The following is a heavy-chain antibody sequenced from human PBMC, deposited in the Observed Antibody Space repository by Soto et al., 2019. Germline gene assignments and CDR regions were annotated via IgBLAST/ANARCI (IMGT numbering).Heavy chain of an antibody. CDR1: EFTFGDFA. V-gene: IGHV3-49*03. D-gene: IGHD3-10*01. CDR2: IRSKGYGGTA. J-gene: IGHJ3*02. CDR3: ARARGFGDPDAYDI. Sequence: GGSLRLSCTASEFTFGDFAMSWFRQAPGQGLEWVGFIRSKGYGGTAESAASVKGRFTTSRDDSKSIAYLQMSSLIIEDTAVYFCARARGFGDPDAYDIWGLGTMVTVSS.